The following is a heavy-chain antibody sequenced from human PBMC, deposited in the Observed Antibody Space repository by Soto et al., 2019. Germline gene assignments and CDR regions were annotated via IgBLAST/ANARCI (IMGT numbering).Heavy chain of an antibody. CDR1: GGSVSSGSYY. V-gene: IGHV4-61*01. D-gene: IGHD4-4*01. Sequence: SETLSLTCTVSGGSVSSGSYYWTWIRQPPGKGLEWLGYIYYSGTTNYKPPLKSRITISVDTSGNQFSLKLSSVTAVDTAVYFCARTYRATTACQAHGIDVWGQGTTVTVSS. CDR2: IYYSGTT. CDR3: ARTYRATTACQAHGIDV. J-gene: IGHJ6*02.